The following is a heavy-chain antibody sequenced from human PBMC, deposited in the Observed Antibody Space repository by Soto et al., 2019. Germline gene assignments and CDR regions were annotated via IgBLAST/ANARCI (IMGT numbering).Heavy chain of an antibody. CDR1: GYTFTSYY. V-gene: IGHV1-46*03. D-gene: IGHD3-3*01. CDR2: INPSGGST. Sequence: ASVKVSCKASGYTFTSYYMHWVRQAPGQGLEWMGIINPSGGSTSYAQKFQGRVTMTRDTSTSKVYMELSSLRSEDTAVYYCARGGSYDFWSGYYIGRNYFDYWGQGTLVTVSS. J-gene: IGHJ4*02. CDR3: ARGGSYDFWSGYYIGRNYFDY.